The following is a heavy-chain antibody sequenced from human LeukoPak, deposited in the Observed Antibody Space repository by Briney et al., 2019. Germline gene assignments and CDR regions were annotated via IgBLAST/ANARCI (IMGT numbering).Heavy chain of an antibody. CDR3: AKDQLLG. CDR1: GFTFTSYP. V-gene: IGHV3-23*01. CDR2: ISRSGDDT. Sequence: GGSLRLSCAASGFTFTSYPMGWVRQAPGKGLEWVSSISRSGDDTYYADSARGRFTISRDNSKNTQYLQMNSLRAEDTAIYYCAKDQLLGWGQGTQVTVSS. J-gene: IGHJ4*02. D-gene: IGHD3-10*01.